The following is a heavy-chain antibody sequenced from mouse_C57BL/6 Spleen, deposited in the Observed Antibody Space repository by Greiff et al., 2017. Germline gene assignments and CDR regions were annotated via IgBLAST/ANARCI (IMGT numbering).Heavy chain of an antibody. Sequence: QVQLQQPGAELVKPGASVKLSCKASGYTFTSYWMQWVKQRPGQGLEWIGEIDPSDSYTNYNQKFKGKATLTVDTSSSTAYMQLSSLASEDSAVYDSASMVTTGFAYWGQGTLVTVSA. CDR3: ASMVTTGFAY. D-gene: IGHD2-2*01. CDR1: GYTFTSYW. CDR2: IDPSDSYT. V-gene: IGHV1-50*01. J-gene: IGHJ3*01.